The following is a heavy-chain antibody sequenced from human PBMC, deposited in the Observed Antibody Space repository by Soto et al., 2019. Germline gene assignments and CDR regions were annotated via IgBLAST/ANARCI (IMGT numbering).Heavy chain of an antibody. CDR1: GYTFTSYD. Sequence: ASVKVSCKASGYTFTSYDINWVRQATGQGLEWMGWMNPNSGNTGYAQKFQGRVTMTRNTSISTAYMELSSLRSEDTAVYYCARLAYYDYDYDYWGQGTLVTVSS. D-gene: IGHD3-16*01. V-gene: IGHV1-8*01. CDR3: ARLAYYDYDYDY. CDR2: MNPNSGNT. J-gene: IGHJ4*02.